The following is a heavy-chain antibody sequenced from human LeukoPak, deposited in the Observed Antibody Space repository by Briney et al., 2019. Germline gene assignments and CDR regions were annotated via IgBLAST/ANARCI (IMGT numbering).Heavy chain of an antibody. V-gene: IGHV4-4*07. Sequence: ASETLSLTCTVSGGSISSYYWSWIRQPAGKGLEWIGRIYTSGSTNYNPSLKSRVTISVDTSKNQFSLKLSSVTAADTAVYYCARVPTVTTPERGNWFDPWGQGTPVTVSS. J-gene: IGHJ5*02. CDR2: IYTSGST. D-gene: IGHD4-17*01. CDR1: GGSISSYY. CDR3: ARVPTVTTPERGNWFDP.